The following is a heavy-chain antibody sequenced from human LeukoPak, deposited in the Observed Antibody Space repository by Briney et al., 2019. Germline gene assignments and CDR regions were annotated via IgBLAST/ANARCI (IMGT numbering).Heavy chain of an antibody. D-gene: IGHD4-17*01. Sequence: GRSLRLSCAASGFTFSSYGIHWVRQAPGKGLEWVAVISYDGSNKYYADSVKGRFTISRDNSKNTLYLQMNSLRAEDTAVYYSTVTTVDAFDIWGQGTMVTVSS. V-gene: IGHV3-30*03. CDR1: GFTFSSYG. J-gene: IGHJ3*02. CDR2: ISYDGSNK. CDR3: TVTTVDAFDI.